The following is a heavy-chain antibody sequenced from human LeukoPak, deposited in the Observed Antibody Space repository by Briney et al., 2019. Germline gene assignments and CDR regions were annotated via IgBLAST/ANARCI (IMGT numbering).Heavy chain of an antibody. CDR1: GFIFSTQR. CDR2: INIDERIT. CDR3: FREGGD. Sequence: GGSLRLSCVASGFIFSTQRMHWVRQAPGKGLVWVSCINIDERITGYADSVKGRFTISRDNGKNTLYLQMNSLRVEDTAIYYCFREGGDWGQGTLVTVSS. D-gene: IGHD3-10*01. J-gene: IGHJ4*02. V-gene: IGHV3-74*01.